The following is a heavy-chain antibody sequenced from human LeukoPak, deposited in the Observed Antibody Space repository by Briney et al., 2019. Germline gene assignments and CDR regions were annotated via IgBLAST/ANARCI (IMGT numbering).Heavy chain of an antibody. CDR1: GFTFSSYA. Sequence: GGSLRLSCAASGFTFSSYAMSWVRQAPGKGLEWVSAISDSGGATYYADSVKGRFTISRDNSKNTLYLQMSSLRAEDTAVYYCAKGRTAYSYGSFDFWGQGTLVTVSS. D-gene: IGHD5-18*01. CDR3: AKGRTAYSYGSFDF. V-gene: IGHV3-23*01. J-gene: IGHJ4*02. CDR2: ISDSGGAT.